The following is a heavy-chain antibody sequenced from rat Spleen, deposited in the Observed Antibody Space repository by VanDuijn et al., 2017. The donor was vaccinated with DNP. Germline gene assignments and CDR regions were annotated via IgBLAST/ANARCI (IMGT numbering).Heavy chain of an antibody. CDR3: ARHGRVTTVATYWYFDF. J-gene: IGHJ1*01. V-gene: IGHV5-46*01. Sequence: EVQLVESGGGSVQPGRSMKLSCAASGFTFSSFPMAWVRQAPTKGLDWVATISNTGDSTYYRESVKGRFTISRDHAKSTLYLQMDSLRSEDTATYFCARHGRVTTVATYWYFDFWGPGTMVTVSS. D-gene: IGHD1-3*01. CDR2: ISNTGDST. CDR1: GFTFSSFP.